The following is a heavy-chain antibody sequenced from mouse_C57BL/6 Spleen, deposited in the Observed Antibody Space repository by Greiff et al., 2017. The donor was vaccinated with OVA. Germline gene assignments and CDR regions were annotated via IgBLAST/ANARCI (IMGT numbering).Heavy chain of an antibody. J-gene: IGHJ2*01. D-gene: IGHD3-2*02. CDR1: GYAFTNYL. CDR3: ARDSSGYDYFDY. V-gene: IGHV1-54*01. Sequence: VQLQESGAELVRPGTSVKVSCKASGYAFTNYLIEWVKQRPGQGLEWIGVINPGSGGTNYNEKFKGKATLTADKSSSTAYMQLSSLTSEDSAVYFWARDSSGYDYFDYWGQGTTLTVSS. CDR2: INPGSGGT.